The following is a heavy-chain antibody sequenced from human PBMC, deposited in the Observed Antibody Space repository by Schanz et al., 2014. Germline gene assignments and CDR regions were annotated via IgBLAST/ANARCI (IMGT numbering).Heavy chain of an antibody. CDR2: ISRDGTTS. J-gene: IGHJ4*02. V-gene: IGHV3-11*04. Sequence: VQLVESGGGLVKPGGSLRLSCAASGFIFNDYYMNWIRQAPGKGLEWLSYISRDGTTSYYADSVKGRFTISRDNSENTVYLEFHSLRSEDTALYFCAKSYDTSGYSGFDYWGQGTLVTVSS. CDR3: AKSYDTSGYSGFDY. CDR1: GFIFNDYY. D-gene: IGHD3-22*01.